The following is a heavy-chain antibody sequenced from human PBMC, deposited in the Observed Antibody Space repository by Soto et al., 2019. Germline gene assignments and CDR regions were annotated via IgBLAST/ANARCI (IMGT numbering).Heavy chain of an antibody. CDR1: GFTFHEYA. J-gene: IGHJ6*02. Sequence: EVQLIESGGGWVQPGTSLRVSCAASGFTFHEYAMHWVRQAPGKGLEWVSGISSDGDTIAYADSVQGRFTVFRDNAKNSLYLQMNSLRAEDTALYYCTKGGYYLIYYFAMDVWGQGTTVTVSS. V-gene: IGHV3-9*01. D-gene: IGHD1-26*01. CDR2: ISSDGDTI. CDR3: TKGGYYLIYYFAMDV.